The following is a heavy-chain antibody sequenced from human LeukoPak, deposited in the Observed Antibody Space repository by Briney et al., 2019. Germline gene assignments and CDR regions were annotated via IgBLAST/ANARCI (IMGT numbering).Heavy chain of an antibody. V-gene: IGHV3-48*01. CDR2: ISSSSSTI. Sequence: GGSLRLSCAASGFTFSSYSMNWVRQAPGKGLEWVSYISSSSSTIYYADSVKGRFTISRDNAKNSLYLQMNSLRAEDTAVYYCARSYWLDPHYYYYGMDVWGQGTTVTVSS. CDR3: ARSYWLDPHYYYYGMDV. J-gene: IGHJ6*02. D-gene: IGHD3-10*01. CDR1: GFTFSSYS.